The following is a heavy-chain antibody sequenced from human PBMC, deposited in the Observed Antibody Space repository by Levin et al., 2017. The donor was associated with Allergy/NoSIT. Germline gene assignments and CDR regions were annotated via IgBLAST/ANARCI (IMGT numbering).Heavy chain of an antibody. CDR2: ISGDGGNT. D-gene: IGHD6-19*01. CDR1: EFMF. Sequence: PGGSLRLSCAGSEFMFMSWVRQAPGKGLEWVSAISGDGGNTYYADSVKGRFAISRDNSKSTLYLQMSSLRAEDTAVYYCAKDRPGNGWSYWGQGTLVTVSS. V-gene: IGHV3-23*01. CDR3: AKDRPGNGWSY. J-gene: IGHJ4*02.